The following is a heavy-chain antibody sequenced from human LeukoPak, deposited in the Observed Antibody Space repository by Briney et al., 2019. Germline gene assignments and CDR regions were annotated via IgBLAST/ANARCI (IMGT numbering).Heavy chain of an antibody. CDR1: GGTFSSYA. J-gene: IGHJ4*02. CDR3: ARDSGDGYNPFDY. D-gene: IGHD5-24*01. CDR2: ISAYNGNT. V-gene: IGHV1-18*01. Sequence: ASVKVSCKASGGTFSSYAISWVRQAPGQGLEWMGWISAYNGNTNYAQKLQGRVTMTTNTSTSTAYMELRSLRSDDTAVYYCARDSGDGYNPFDYWGQGTLVTVSS.